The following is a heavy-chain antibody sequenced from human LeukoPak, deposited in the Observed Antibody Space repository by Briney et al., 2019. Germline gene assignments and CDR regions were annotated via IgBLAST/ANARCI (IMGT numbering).Heavy chain of an antibody. D-gene: IGHD5-24*01. CDR1: GYTFTSYD. Sequence: ASVKVSCKASGYTFTSYDINWVRQAAGQGLEWMGWMNPNSGNTGYAQKFQGRVTITRNTSISTAYMELSSLRSEDTAVYYCAVRWLQGNWGLNWFDPWGQGTLVTVSS. CDR3: AVRWLQGNWGLNWFDP. V-gene: IGHV1-8*01. J-gene: IGHJ5*02. CDR2: MNPNSGNT.